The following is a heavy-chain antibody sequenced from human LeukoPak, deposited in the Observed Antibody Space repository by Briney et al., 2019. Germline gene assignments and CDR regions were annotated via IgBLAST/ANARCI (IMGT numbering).Heavy chain of an antibody. D-gene: IGHD3-16*02. Sequence: SETLSLTCTVSGGSISSGSYYWSWIRQPAGKGLEWIVRIYTSGSTNYNPSLKSRVTISVDTSKNQFSLKLSSVTAADTAVYYCARHPRHDYVWGSYRPSSPLDYYMDVWGKGTTVTIYS. CDR1: GGSISSGSYY. V-gene: IGHV4-61*02. CDR3: ARHPRHDYVWGSYRPSSPLDYYMDV. J-gene: IGHJ6*03. CDR2: IYTSGST.